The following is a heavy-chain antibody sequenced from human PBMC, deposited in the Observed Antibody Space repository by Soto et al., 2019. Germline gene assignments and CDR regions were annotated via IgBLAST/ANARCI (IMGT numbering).Heavy chain of an antibody. J-gene: IGHJ4*02. CDR2: IWYDGSNK. D-gene: IGHD2-15*01. Sequence: QVQLVESGGGVVQPGRSLRLSCAASGFTFSSYGMHWVRQAPGKGLEWVAVIWYDGSNKYYADSVKGRFTISRDNSKNTLYLQMNSLRAEDTAVYYCARDSDIVVVVAATGYMDYWGQGTLVTVSS. CDR3: ARDSDIVVVVAATGYMDY. CDR1: GFTFSSYG. V-gene: IGHV3-33*01.